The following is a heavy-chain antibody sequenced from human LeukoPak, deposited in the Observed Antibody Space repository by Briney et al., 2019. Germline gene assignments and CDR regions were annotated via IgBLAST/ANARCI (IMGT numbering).Heavy chain of an antibody. V-gene: IGHV3-74*01. CDR3: ARDQMYCSGGYCYFHY. CDR1: GFTFSSYW. J-gene: IGHJ4*02. Sequence: QPGGSLRLSCAASGFTFSSYWIHWVRQAPGKGLVWVSRINSDGTSTSYADSVKGRFTISRDNAKNTLYLQMNSLRAEDTVVYYCARDQMYCSGGYCYFHYWGQGTLVTVSS. D-gene: IGHD2-15*01. CDR2: INSDGTST.